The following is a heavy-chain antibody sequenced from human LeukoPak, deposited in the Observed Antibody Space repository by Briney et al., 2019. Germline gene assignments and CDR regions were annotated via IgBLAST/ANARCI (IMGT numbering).Heavy chain of an antibody. CDR3: ARQIGGYSYGQGWFDP. CDR2: IYYSGST. D-gene: IGHD5-18*01. J-gene: IGHJ5*02. CDR1: GGSISSSSYY. Sequence: SSETLSLTCTVSGGSISSSSYYWGWIRQPPGKGLEWIGSIYYSGSTYYNPSLKSRVTISVDTSKHLFSLKLSSVTAADTAVYYCARQIGGYSYGQGWFDPWGQGTLVTVSS. V-gene: IGHV4-39*01.